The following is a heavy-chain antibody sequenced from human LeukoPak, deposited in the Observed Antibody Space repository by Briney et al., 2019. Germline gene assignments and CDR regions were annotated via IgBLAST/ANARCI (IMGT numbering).Heavy chain of an antibody. Sequence: GSLRLSCAASGFTFSSYGMSWVRQAPGKGLEWVSAISGSGGSTYYAGSVKGRFTISRDNSKNTLYLQMNSLRAEDTALYYCARGRDGYNYMAFHIWGQGTMVTVSS. CDR3: ARGRDGYNYMAFHI. J-gene: IGHJ3*02. V-gene: IGHV3-23*01. CDR1: GFTFSSYG. D-gene: IGHD5-24*01. CDR2: ISGSGGST.